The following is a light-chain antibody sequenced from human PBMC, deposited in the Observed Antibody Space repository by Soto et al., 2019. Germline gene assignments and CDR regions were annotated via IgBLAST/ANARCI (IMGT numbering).Light chain of an antibody. Sequence: IWWTQSPGTRSLSPGDRATLSCRASQRVSARYSAWCHQTPGQAARVLLFGGSARVTGIPDRFSGSGYGTDFPLTLDRLEPEDFPMHSCQQYSDSHPTFGQGTKV. J-gene: IGKJ1*01. CDR1: QRVSARY. V-gene: IGKV3-20*01. CDR3: QQYSDSHPT. CDR2: GGS.